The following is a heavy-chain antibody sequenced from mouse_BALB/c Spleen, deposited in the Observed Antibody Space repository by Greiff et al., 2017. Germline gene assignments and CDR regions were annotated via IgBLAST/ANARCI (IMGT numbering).Heavy chain of an antibody. D-gene: IGHD2-3*01. CDR2: INPSTGYT. Sequence: VQLQQSGAELAKPGASVKMSCKASGYTFTSYWMHWVKQRPGQGLEWIGYINPSTGYTEYNQKFKDKATLTADKSSSTAYMQLSSLTSEDSAVYYCARLGYDGYRFAYWGQGSLVTVSA. CDR1: GYTFTSYW. CDR3: ARLGYDGYRFAY. J-gene: IGHJ3*01. V-gene: IGHV1-7*01.